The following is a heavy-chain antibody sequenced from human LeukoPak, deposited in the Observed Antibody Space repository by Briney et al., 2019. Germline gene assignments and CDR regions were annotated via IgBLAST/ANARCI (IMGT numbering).Heavy chain of an antibody. CDR2: IYGDGNT. CDR1: GFSVNSGF. J-gene: IGHJ4*02. CDR3: ARDSGFSDYSN. D-gene: IGHD4-17*01. Sequence: RPGGPLRLFCVVSGFSVNSGFMRWLRQAPGKALEWVAIIYGDGNTYDSDSVKRRFTISRDNRHNTVYLQMNSLIADDTAMYYCARDSGFSDYSNWGQGTLVTVSS. V-gene: IGHV3-66*01.